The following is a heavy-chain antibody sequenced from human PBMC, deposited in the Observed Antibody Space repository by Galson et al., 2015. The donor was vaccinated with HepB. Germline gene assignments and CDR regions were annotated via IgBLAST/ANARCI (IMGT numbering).Heavy chain of an antibody. CDR2: IWYDGSSE. J-gene: IGHJ4*02. V-gene: IGHV3-33*01. CDR3: ARDYSSGWGQFDY. Sequence: SLRLSCAASGFSFSSYGMHWDRQTPGKGLEWMAVIWYDGSSEYYADSVKGRFTISRDNSKNTLYLQMKSLRAEDTALYFCARDYSSGWGQFDYWGQGTLVTVSS. D-gene: IGHD6-19*01. CDR1: GFSFSSYG.